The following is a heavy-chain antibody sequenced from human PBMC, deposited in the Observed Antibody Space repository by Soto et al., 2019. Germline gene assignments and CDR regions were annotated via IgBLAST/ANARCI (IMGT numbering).Heavy chain of an antibody. Sequence: QVQLVESGGGLVKPGGSLRLSCAASGFTFSDYYMSWIRQAPGKGLEWLSYISGSNTYTDYADSVKGRFTISRDNAKNSLYLQMNSLRADDTAVYYCARSMKTGKNFDYWGQGTLVTVS. CDR1: GFTFSDYY. J-gene: IGHJ4*02. CDR3: ARSMKTGKNFDY. CDR2: ISGSNTYT. D-gene: IGHD7-27*01. V-gene: IGHV3-11*05.